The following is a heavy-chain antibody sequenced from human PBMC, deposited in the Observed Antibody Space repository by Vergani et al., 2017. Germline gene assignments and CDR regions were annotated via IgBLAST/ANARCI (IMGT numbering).Heavy chain of an antibody. V-gene: IGHV4-59*01. D-gene: IGHD6-13*01. CDR3: AGDSSSWQRADY. CDR1: GVSITTYY. CDR2: IYYSGST. Sequence: QVRLQESGPGLVKPSETLSLICTVSGVSITTYYWSWVRQPPGKGLEWLGYIYYSGSTTYNPSLKSLLTISVDTSKNQFSLRLSSVTAADTALYYCAGDSSSWQRADYWGQGTLVTVSS. J-gene: IGHJ4*02.